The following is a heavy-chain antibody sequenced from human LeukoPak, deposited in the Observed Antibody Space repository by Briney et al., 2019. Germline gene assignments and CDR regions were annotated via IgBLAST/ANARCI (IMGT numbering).Heavy chain of an antibody. D-gene: IGHD3-10*01. CDR1: GFTFSSYG. V-gene: IGHV3-30*18. Sequence: GGSLRLSCAASGFTFSSYGMHWVRQAPGKGLEWVAVISHDGSNKYYADSVKGRFTISRDNSKNTLYLQMNSLRAEDTAVYYCAKRYYYGSGSYRGAFDYWGQGTLVTVSS. CDR2: ISHDGSNK. J-gene: IGHJ4*02. CDR3: AKRYYYGSGSYRGAFDY.